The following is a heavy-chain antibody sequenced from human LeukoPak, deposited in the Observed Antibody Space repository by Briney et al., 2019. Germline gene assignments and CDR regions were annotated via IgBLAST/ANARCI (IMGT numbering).Heavy chain of an antibody. V-gene: IGHV4-4*01. CDR3: AREGGFYRPLDY. J-gene: IGHJ4*02. CDR1: GFPFSSYW. Sequence: PGGSLRLSCAASGFPFSSYWMSWVRQPPGKGLEWIGEVHLDGRTNYNPSLESRLTMSVDLSENHISLKLTSVTAADTAVYCCAREGGFYRPLDYTGQGTLVTVSS. CDR2: VHLDGRT. D-gene: IGHD3-3*01.